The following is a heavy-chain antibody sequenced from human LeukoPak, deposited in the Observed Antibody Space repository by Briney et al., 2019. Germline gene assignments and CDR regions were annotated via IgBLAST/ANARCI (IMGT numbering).Heavy chain of an antibody. D-gene: IGHD4-17*01. CDR1: GGFIRSGGYY. CDR2: IYYGGTT. J-gene: IGHJ5*02. Sequence: SSETLSLTCTVSGGFIRSGGYYWNWIRQFPGKGLQWIGYIYYGGTTYYNPSLESRVSISADTSKNQFSLKLSSVTAADTAVYYCAREYGDDNWFDPWGQGTLVTVSS. CDR3: AREYGDDNWFDP. V-gene: IGHV4-30-4*08.